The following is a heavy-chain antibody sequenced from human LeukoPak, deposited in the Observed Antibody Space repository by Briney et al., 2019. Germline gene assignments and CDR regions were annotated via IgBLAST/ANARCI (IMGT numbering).Heavy chain of an antibody. CDR2: ISYDGSNK. V-gene: IGHV3-30*18. CDR1: GFTFSSYG. Sequence: GRSLRLSCAASGFTFSSYGMHWVRQAPGKGLEWVAVISYDGSNKYYADSVKGRFTISRDNSKNTLYLQMNSLRAEDTAVYYCAKDRLYYYYGMDVWGQGTTVTVSS. CDR3: AKDRLYYYYGMDV. J-gene: IGHJ6*02.